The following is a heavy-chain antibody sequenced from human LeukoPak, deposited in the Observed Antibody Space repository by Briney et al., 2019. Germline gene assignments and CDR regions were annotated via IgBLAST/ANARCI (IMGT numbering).Heavy chain of an antibody. V-gene: IGHV3-7*01. D-gene: IGHD2-2*01. CDR1: GFTLSSDW. J-gene: IGHJ4*02. Sequence: GGSLRLSCVVSGFTLSSDWMSWVRQAPGKGLEWVANIKKDGIEKYYVESVKGRFSISRDNAKNSLYLQMNSLRAEDTAVYYCARGRYSSRSGGYYFDIWGQGTLVTVSS. CDR2: IKKDGIEK. CDR3: ARGRYSSRSGGYYFDI.